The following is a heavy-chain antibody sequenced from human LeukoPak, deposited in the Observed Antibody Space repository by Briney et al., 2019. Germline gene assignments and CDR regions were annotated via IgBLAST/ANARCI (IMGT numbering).Heavy chain of an antibody. CDR1: GFTFDDYA. V-gene: IGHV3-9*01. J-gene: IGHJ5*02. CDR2: ISWNSGSI. CDR3: ARDYYDSSGSSWFDP. Sequence: PGRSLRLSCAASGFTFDDYAMHWVRQAPGKGLEWVSGISWNSGSIGYADSVKGRFTISRDNAKNSLYLQMNSLRAEDTAVYYCARDYYDSSGSSWFDPWGQGTLVTVSS. D-gene: IGHD3-22*01.